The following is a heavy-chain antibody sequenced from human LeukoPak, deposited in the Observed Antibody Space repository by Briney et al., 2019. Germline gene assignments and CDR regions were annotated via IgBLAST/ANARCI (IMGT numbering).Heavy chain of an antibody. CDR1: GFTFSSFV. D-gene: IGHD3-10*01. Sequence: PGGSLRLSCAASGFTFSSFVMNWVRQAPGKGLEWVSSIGGSGGGTYYADSVKGRFTISRDNSKNTLYLLMNTLRGDDTAVYYCAKISGSGSSHSDSWGRGTLVTVSS. CDR3: AKISGSGSSHSDS. CDR2: IGGSGGGT. V-gene: IGHV3-23*01. J-gene: IGHJ4*02.